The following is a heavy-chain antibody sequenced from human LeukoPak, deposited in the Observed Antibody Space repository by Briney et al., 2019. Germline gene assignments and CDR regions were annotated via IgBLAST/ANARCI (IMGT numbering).Heavy chain of an antibody. CDR3: ARDSGLSPYDPGRAIDY. CDR2: IWYDGSNK. D-gene: IGHD3-16*01. CDR1: GFTFSSYG. J-gene: IGHJ4*02. Sequence: PGGSLRLSWAASGFTFSSYGMHWVRQAPGKGLEWVAVIWYDGSNKYYADSVKGRFTISRDNSKNTLYLQMNSLRAEVTAVYYCARDSGLSPYDPGRAIDYWGQGTLVTVSS. V-gene: IGHV3-33*01.